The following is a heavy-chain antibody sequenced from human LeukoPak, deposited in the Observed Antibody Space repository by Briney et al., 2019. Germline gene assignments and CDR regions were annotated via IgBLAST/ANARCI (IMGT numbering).Heavy chain of an antibody. V-gene: IGHV1-18*01. Sequence: ASVKVSCKASGYTFTSFGISWVRQAPGQGLEWMGWISAYNGNTSYAQKLQGRVTMTTDTSTNTAYMELRSLRSDDTALYYCARGFRIAAADTYYYYYGMDVWGQGTTVTVSS. CDR1: GYTFTSFG. D-gene: IGHD6-13*01. CDR2: ISAYNGNT. CDR3: ARGFRIAAADTYYYYYGMDV. J-gene: IGHJ6*02.